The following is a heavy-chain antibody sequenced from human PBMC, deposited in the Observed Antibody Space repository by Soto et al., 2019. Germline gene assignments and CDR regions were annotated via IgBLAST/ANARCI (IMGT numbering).Heavy chain of an antibody. CDR3: ARHSSIAVAGFDY. J-gene: IGHJ4*02. V-gene: IGHV1-69*02. CDR1: GGTFSSYT. D-gene: IGHD6-19*01. CDR2: IIPILGIA. Sequence: QVQLVQSGAEVKKPGSSVKVSCKASGGTFSSYTISWVRQAPGQGLEWMGRIIPILGIANYAQKFQGRVTITADKSTRTAYMELSSLRSEDTAVYYCARHSSIAVAGFDYWGQGTLVTVSS.